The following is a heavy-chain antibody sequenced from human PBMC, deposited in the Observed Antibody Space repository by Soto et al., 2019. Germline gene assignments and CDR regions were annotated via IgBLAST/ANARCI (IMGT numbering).Heavy chain of an antibody. D-gene: IGHD1-1*01. CDR3: AREALSTVPPS. J-gene: IGHJ4*02. Sequence: VQLVESGGGLVNPGGSLRLSCAASGFAFNVYSMNWVRQAPGKGLEWVSSINTNSAYISYADSVKGRFTISRDNSRNSLYLQMHNLRAEETAVYYCAREALSTVPPSWGQGTLVTVSA. V-gene: IGHV3-21*01. CDR1: GFAFNVYS. CDR2: INTNSAYI.